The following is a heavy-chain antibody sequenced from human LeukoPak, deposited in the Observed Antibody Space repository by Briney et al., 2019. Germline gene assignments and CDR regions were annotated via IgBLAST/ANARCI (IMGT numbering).Heavy chain of an antibody. Sequence: GGSLRLSCSASGVTFSTYSMNWVRQTPGKGLMWVSSISGSGGSTYYAESVKGRFSISRDNSKKMMYLQMNSLGADDTAVYYCAKGGQNFDFWRFDYWGQGILVTVSS. CDR1: GVTFSTYS. D-gene: IGHD3-3*01. CDR3: AKGGQNFDFWRFDY. CDR2: ISGSGGST. V-gene: IGHV3-23*01. J-gene: IGHJ4*02.